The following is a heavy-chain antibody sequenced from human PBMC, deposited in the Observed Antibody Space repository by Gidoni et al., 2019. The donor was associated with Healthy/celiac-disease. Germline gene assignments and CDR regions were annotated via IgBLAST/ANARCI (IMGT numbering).Heavy chain of an antibody. V-gene: IGHV3-11*05. CDR1: GFTFSDYY. D-gene: IGHD5-12*01. J-gene: IGHJ6*02. Sequence: QVQLVESGGGLVKPGGSLRLSCAASGFTFSDYYMSWIRQAPGKGLEWVSYISSSSSYTNYADSVKGRFTISRDNAKNSLYLQMNSLRAEDTAVYYCARDLDIVATPSDYYGMDVWGQGTTVTVSS. CDR2: ISSSSSYT. CDR3: ARDLDIVATPSDYYGMDV.